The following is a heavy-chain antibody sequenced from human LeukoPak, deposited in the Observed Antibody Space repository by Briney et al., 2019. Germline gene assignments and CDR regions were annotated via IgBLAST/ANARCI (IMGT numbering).Heavy chain of an antibody. Sequence: SETLSLTCAVYGGSFSGYYWSWIRKPQGKGLKWIGEINHSGSTNYNPSLKSRVTISVDTSKNQFSLKLSSVTAADTAVYYCASYTAGGGGLDYWGQGTLVTVSS. V-gene: IGHV4-34*01. D-gene: IGHD5-18*01. J-gene: IGHJ4*02. CDR1: GGSFSGYY. CDR3: ASYTAGGGGLDY. CDR2: INHSGST.